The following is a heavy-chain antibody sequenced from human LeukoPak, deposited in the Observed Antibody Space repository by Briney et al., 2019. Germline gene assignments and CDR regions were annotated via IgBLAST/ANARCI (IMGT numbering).Heavy chain of an antibody. Sequence: ASVTVSCKTSGYTFTGYYMHWVRQAPGQGLEWMGWILPNSGGTYYPQNFQGRVTMTRDTSISTAYMELSSLRSDDTAVYYCAGGLGGSDYYYLYYWGQGTLVTVSS. CDR3: AGGLGGSDYYYLYY. J-gene: IGHJ4*02. V-gene: IGHV1-2*02. D-gene: IGHD3-22*01. CDR2: ILPNSGGT. CDR1: GYTFTGYY.